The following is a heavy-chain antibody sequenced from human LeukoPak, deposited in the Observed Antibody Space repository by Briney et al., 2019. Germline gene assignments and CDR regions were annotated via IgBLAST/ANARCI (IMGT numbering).Heavy chain of an antibody. Sequence: SETLSLTCTVSGGSISSGGYYWSWIRQHPGKGLEWIGYIYYSGSTNYNPSLKGRVTISVDTSKNQFSLKLSSVTAAGTAVYYCARQSVRFLEWFPARGHYMDVWGKGTTVTVSS. CDR2: IYYSGST. J-gene: IGHJ6*03. CDR3: ARQSVRFLEWFPARGHYMDV. D-gene: IGHD3-3*01. V-gene: IGHV4-31*03. CDR1: GGSISSGGYY.